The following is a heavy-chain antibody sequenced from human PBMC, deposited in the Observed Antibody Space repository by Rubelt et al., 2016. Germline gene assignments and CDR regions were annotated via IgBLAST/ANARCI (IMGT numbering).Heavy chain of an antibody. CDR1: GDSFSGFY. J-gene: IGHJ5*02. Sequence: QVRPQQWGAGLLKPSETLSLTCAVYGDSFSGFYWSWIRQPPGKGLEWIGEINPGGSTNFNPSLKSRLTMSVDTSKSQFSLSLTSVTAADTAVYYCARQSTGHSNWFDPWGQGTLVTVSS. D-gene: IGHD2-8*02. CDR2: INPGGST. CDR3: ARQSTGHSNWFDP. V-gene: IGHV4-34*02.